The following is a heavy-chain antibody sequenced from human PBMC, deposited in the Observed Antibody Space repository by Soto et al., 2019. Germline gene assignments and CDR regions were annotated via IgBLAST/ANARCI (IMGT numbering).Heavy chain of an antibody. V-gene: IGHV4-39*01. CDR1: GGSVSSNSYS. D-gene: IGHD6-6*01. J-gene: IGHJ6*02. CDR2: IYSTENT. Sequence: SETLSLTCTVSGGSVSSNSYSWGWIRQSPGKGLEWIGTIYSTENTYYHPSLLSRVTISVDTSMNEFSLYLQMNSLRPADTAVYYCARGSTSSTLYYYHGMDVWGQGTPVTVSS. CDR3: ARGSTSSTLYYYHGMDV.